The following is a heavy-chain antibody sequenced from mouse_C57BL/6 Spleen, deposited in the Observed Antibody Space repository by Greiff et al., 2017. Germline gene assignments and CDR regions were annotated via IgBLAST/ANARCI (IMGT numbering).Heavy chain of an antibody. D-gene: IGHD1-1*01. CDR2: IDPEDGDT. CDR1: GFNIKDYY. J-gene: IGHJ4*01. V-gene: IGHV14-1*01. CDR3: TGYYGSSSYAMDY. Sequence: EVMLVESGAELVRPGASVKLSCTASGFNIKDYYMHWVKQRPEQGLEWIGRIDPEDGDTEYAPKFQGKATMTADTSSNTAYLQLSSLTSEDTAVYYCTGYYGSSSYAMDYWGQGTSVTVSS.